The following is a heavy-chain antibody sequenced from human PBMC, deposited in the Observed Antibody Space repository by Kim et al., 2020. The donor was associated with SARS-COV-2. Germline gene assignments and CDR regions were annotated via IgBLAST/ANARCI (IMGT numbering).Heavy chain of an antibody. V-gene: IGHV4-39*07. J-gene: IGHJ2*01. CDR3: ARDYYGSGNGFDL. Sequence: STQSRRSRVTISVDTTRKQFSLKLSSVSAADTAVYYCARDYYGSGNGFDLWGRGTLVTVSS. D-gene: IGHD3-10*01.